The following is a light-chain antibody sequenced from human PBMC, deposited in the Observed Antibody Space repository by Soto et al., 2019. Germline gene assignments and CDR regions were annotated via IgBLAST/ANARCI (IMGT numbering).Light chain of an antibody. CDR1: SSDVGGYNF. CDR2: DVR. Sequence: QSVLTQPASVSGSPGQSITISCTGTSSDVGGYNFVSWYQQHPGKAPKFIIYDVRNRPSGVSNRFSGSRSGMTASLTISGLQAEDEADYYCSSYTSSSTVIFGGETKLTVL. V-gene: IGLV2-14*03. CDR3: SSYTSSSTVI. J-gene: IGLJ2*01.